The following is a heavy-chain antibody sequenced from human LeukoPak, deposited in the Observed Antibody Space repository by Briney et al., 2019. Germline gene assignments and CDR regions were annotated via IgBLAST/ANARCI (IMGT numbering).Heavy chain of an antibody. J-gene: IGHJ4*02. D-gene: IGHD6-6*01. V-gene: IGHV4-34*01. CDR3: ARQGTRLWGFLDY. CDR2: ISHSGSA. CDR1: GESFSVYY. Sequence: SETLSLTCAVYGESFSVYYWSWIRQPPGKGLEWVGEISHSGSASYNPSLKSRVIISADTSKNQVSLRLRSVTAADTAVYFCARQGTRLWGFLDYWGQGTLVAVSS.